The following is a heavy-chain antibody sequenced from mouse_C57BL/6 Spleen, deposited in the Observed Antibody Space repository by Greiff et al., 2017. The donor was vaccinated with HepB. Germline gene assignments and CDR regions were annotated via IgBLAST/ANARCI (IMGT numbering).Heavy chain of an antibody. D-gene: IGHD2-2*01. CDR1: GYTFTSYT. CDR2: INPSSGYT. J-gene: IGHJ4*01. Sequence: VQLQQSGAELARPGASVKMSCKASGYTFTSYTMHWVKQRPGQGLEWIGYINPSSGYTKYNQKFKDKATLTADKSSSTAYMQLSSLNSEDSAVYYCARGIYYGYGGYAMDYWGQGTSVTVSS. CDR3: ARGIYYGYGGYAMDY. V-gene: IGHV1-4*01.